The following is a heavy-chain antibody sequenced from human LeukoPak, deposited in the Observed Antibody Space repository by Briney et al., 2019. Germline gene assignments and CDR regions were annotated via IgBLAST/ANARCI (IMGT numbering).Heavy chain of an antibody. J-gene: IGHJ4*02. CDR1: GGSISSGGYY. CDR2: IYHSGST. CDR3: ARGRIAASSPPFDY. D-gene: IGHD6-13*01. Sequence: PSQTLSLTCTVSGGSISSGGYYWSWIRQPPGKGLEWIGYIYHSGSTYYNPSLKSRVTISVDRSKNQFSLKLSSVTAADTAVYYCARGRIAASSPPFDYWGQGTLVTVSS. V-gene: IGHV4-30-2*01.